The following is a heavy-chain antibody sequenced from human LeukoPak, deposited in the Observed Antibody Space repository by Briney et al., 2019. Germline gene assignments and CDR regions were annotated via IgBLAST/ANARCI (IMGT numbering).Heavy chain of an antibody. J-gene: IGHJ6*03. D-gene: IGHD1-26*01. CDR3: AKDSKIVGATFRSYHYMDV. Sequence: GGSLRLSCAASGFTFSSYVMHWVRQAPGKGLEWVAFVRYDGSNKYYSDSVKGRFTISRDNSKNTLCLQMNSLRAEDTAVYYCAKDSKIVGATFRSYHYMDVWGKGTAVTVSS. CDR1: GFTFSSYV. V-gene: IGHV3-30*02. CDR2: VRYDGSNK.